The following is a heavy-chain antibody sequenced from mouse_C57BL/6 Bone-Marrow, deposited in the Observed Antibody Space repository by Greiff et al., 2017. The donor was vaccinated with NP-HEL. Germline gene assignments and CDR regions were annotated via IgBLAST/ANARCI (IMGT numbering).Heavy chain of an antibody. Sequence: EVQVVESGGGLVKPGGSLKLSCAASGFTFSDYGMHWVRQAPEKGLEWVAYISSGSSTIYYADTVKGRFTISRDNAKNTLFLQMTSLRSEDMAMYYCARIRLLYAMDYWGQGTSVTVSS. D-gene: IGHD1-1*01. CDR3: ARIRLLYAMDY. V-gene: IGHV5-17*01. CDR2: ISSGSSTI. CDR1: GFTFSDYG. J-gene: IGHJ4*01.